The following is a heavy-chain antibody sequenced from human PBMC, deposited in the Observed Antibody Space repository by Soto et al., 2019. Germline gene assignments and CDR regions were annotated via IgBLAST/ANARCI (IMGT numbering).Heavy chain of an antibody. CDR3: ARDGCSSTSCYEEVPDY. Sequence: GASVKVSCKASGYTFTSYAMHWVRQAPGKRLEWMGWINAGNGNTKYSQKFQGRVTITRDTSASTAYMELSSLRSEDTAVYYCARDGCSSTSCYEEVPDYWGQGTLVTVSS. D-gene: IGHD2-2*01. V-gene: IGHV1-3*01. CDR2: INAGNGNT. J-gene: IGHJ4*02. CDR1: GYTFTSYA.